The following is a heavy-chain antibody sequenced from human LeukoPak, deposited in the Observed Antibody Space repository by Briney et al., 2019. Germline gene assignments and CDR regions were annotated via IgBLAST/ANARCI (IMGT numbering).Heavy chain of an antibody. D-gene: IGHD4-17*01. J-gene: IGHJ4*02. CDR2: ISSSSSYI. Sequence: GGSLRLSCAASGFTFSSYSMNWVRQAPGKGLEWVSSISSSSSYIYYADSVKGRFTISRDNAKNSLYLQMNSLRAEDTAVYYCARDPRENDYGDYFDYWGQGTLVTVSS. V-gene: IGHV3-21*01. CDR1: GFTFSSYS. CDR3: ARDPRENDYGDYFDY.